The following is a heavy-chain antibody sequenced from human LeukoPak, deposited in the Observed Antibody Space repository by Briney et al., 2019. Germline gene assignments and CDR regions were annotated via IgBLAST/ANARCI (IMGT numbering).Heavy chain of an antibody. CDR1: GFTVSSNY. CDR3: AKDVRGYSF. Sequence: GGSLRLSCAASGFTVSSNYMSWVRQAPGKGLEWVSAISGSGGSTYYADSVKGRFTISRDNSKNTLYLQMNSLRAEDTAVYYCAKDVRGYSFWGQGTLVTVSS. J-gene: IGHJ4*02. V-gene: IGHV3-23*01. D-gene: IGHD5-18*01. CDR2: ISGSGGST.